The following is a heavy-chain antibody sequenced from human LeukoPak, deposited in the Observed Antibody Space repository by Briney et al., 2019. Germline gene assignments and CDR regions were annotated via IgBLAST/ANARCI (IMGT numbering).Heavy chain of an antibody. Sequence: PSETLSLTCTVSGGSISSYYWSWIRQPPGKGLEWIGYIYYSGSTYYNPSLKSRVTISVDTSKNQFSLKLSSVTVADTAVYYCARGDWGRGPDSWGQGTLVTVSS. CDR3: ARGDWGRGPDS. V-gene: IGHV4-59*06. CDR2: IYYSGST. J-gene: IGHJ4*02. D-gene: IGHD2-21*02. CDR1: GGSISSYY.